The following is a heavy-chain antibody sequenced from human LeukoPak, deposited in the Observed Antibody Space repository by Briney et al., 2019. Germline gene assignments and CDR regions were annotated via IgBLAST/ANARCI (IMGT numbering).Heavy chain of an antibody. V-gene: IGHV3-48*03. Sequence: PGGSLRLSXAASGFTFKNHEMNWVRQTPGKGLEWVSYISSSGSPIYYADSVKGRFIISRDNGKNSLFLQMNGLRAEDTAVYYCARGPSVGSGWSPDFWGQGTLVTVSS. CDR1: GFTFKNHE. CDR3: ARGPSVGSGWSPDF. D-gene: IGHD6-19*01. J-gene: IGHJ4*02. CDR2: ISSSGSPI.